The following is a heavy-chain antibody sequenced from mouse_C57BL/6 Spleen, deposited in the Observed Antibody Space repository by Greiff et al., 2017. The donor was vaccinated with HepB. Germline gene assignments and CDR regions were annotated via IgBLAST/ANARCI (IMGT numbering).Heavy chain of an antibody. J-gene: IGHJ2*01. CDR1: GYAFSSSW. Sequence: QVQLKQSGPELVKPGASVKISCKASGYAFSSSWMNWVKQRPGKGLEWIGRIYPGDGDTNYNGKFKGKATLTADKSSSTAYMQLSSLTSEDSAVYFCARNDGSPHFDYWGQGTTLTVSS. CDR2: IYPGDGDT. CDR3: ARNDGSPHFDY. V-gene: IGHV1-82*01. D-gene: IGHD2-3*01.